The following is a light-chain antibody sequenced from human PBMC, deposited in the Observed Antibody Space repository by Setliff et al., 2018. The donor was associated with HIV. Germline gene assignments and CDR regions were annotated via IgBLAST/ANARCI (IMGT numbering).Light chain of an antibody. J-gene: IGLJ1*01. Sequence: QSALTQPASVSGSPGQSITISCTGTSSDVGGYNYVSWYQQHPGKAPKLMIYEVSNRPSGVSDRFSGSKSGNTASLTISGLQTEDEADYFCSSYTSSSPLYVVGTGTKVTVL. V-gene: IGLV2-14*01. CDR2: EVS. CDR1: SSDVGGYNY. CDR3: SSYTSSSPLYV.